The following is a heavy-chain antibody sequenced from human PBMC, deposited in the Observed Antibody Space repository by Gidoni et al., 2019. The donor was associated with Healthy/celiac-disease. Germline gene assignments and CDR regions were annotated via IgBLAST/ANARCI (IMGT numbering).Heavy chain of an antibody. J-gene: IGHJ6*02. CDR1: GFTFSGSA. Sequence: EVQLVESGGGLVQPGGSLKLSCAAPGFTFSGSAIPWVRQASGKGLEWVGRIRSKASSYTTAYAATVKGRFTISRDDSENTAYLQMNSLKTEDTAVYYCTIYGSGSSSRYYYGMDVWGQGTTVTVSS. CDR2: IRSKASSYTT. CDR3: TIYGSGSSSRYYYGMDV. D-gene: IGHD3-10*01. V-gene: IGHV3-73*02.